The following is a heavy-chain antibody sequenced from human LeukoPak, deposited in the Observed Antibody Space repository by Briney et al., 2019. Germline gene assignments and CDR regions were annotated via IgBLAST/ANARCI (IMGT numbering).Heavy chain of an antibody. CDR2: IYYSGST. V-gene: IGHV4-59*08. J-gene: IGHJ4*02. D-gene: IGHD1-26*01. CDR1: GGSISSYY. CDR3: ARHGSYHLSFDY. Sequence: ASETLSLTCTVSGGSISSYYWSWIRQPPGKGLEWIGYIYYSGSTNYNPSLKSRVTISVDTSKNQFSLKLSSVTAADTAVYYCARHGSYHLSFDYWGQGTLVTVSS.